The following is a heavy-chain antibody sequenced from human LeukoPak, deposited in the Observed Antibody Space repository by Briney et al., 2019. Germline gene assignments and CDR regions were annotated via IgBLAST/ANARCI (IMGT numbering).Heavy chain of an antibody. V-gene: IGHV3-66*01. CDR1: GFTVSSNY. CDR3: ASSIAVAGTRPYLDY. CDR2: IYSGGST. Sequence: PGRSLRLSCAASGFTVSSNYMSWVRQAPGKGLEWVSVIYSGGSTYYPDSVKGRFTISRDNSKNPLYLQMNSLRAEDTAVYYCASSIAVAGTRPYLDYWGQGTLVTVSS. J-gene: IGHJ4*02. D-gene: IGHD6-19*01.